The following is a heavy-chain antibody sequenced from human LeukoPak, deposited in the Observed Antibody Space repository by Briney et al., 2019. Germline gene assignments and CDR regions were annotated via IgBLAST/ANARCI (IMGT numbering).Heavy chain of an antibody. V-gene: IGHV3-23*01. D-gene: IGHD2-2*01. CDR1: GFTFSNYA. CDR3: AKDLEVPAATYTFDI. CDR2: ISGSGDNT. Sequence: GGSLRLSCAASGFTFSNYAMSWVRQAPGKGLEWVSAISGSGDNTYYADSVKGRFTVSRDNSKNTLYVQMKSLRAEDTAVYYCAKDLEVPAATYTFDIWGQGTMVTVSS. J-gene: IGHJ3*02.